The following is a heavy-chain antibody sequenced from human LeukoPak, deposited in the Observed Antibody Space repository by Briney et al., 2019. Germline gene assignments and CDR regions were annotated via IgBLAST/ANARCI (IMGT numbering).Heavy chain of an antibody. V-gene: IGHV4-59*01. Sequence: ASETLSLTCTVSGGSISSYYWSWVRQPPGKGLEWIGYIYYSGSTNYNPSLKSRVTISVDASKNQFSLKLSSVTAADTAVYYCARDNPYYYDSSGRGGWFDPWGQGTLVTVSS. D-gene: IGHD3-22*01. CDR3: ARDNPYYYDSSGRGGWFDP. J-gene: IGHJ5*02. CDR1: GGSISSYY. CDR2: IYYSGST.